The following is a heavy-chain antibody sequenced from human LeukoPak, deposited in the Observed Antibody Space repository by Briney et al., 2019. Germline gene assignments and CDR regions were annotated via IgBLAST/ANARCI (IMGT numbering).Heavy chain of an antibody. CDR1: GFTLRGHW. CDR2: IKPDGIDK. CDR3: ATISAQTFDI. V-gene: IGHV3-7*01. D-gene: IGHD5-24*01. J-gene: IGHJ3*02. Sequence: GGSLRLSRVGSGFTLRGHWVNWGPDSPGKGLERGANIKPDGIDKYYVDSARGRFTVSRDNAKNSAFLQMNSLRAEDTAIYYCATISAQTFDIWGQGTLVSVSS.